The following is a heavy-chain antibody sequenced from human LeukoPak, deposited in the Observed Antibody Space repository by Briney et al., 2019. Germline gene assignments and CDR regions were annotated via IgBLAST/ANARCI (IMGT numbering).Heavy chain of an antibody. CDR1: GGSISSGGYY. CDR3: ASLDCSSTSCPFDY. CDR2: IYYSGST. D-gene: IGHD2-2*01. J-gene: IGHJ4*02. V-gene: IGHV4-31*03. Sequence: PSETLSLTCTVSGGSISSGGYYWSWIRRHPGKGLEWIGHIYYSGSTYYNPSLKSRVTISVDTSKNQFSLKLSSVTAADTAVYYCASLDCSSTSCPFDYWGQGTLVTVSS.